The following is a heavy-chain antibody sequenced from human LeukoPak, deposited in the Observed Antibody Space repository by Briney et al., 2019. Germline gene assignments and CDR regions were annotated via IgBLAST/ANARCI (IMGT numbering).Heavy chain of an antibody. J-gene: IGHJ3*02. CDR1: GGSISSGDYY. Sequence: PSETLSLTCTVSGGSISSGDYYWSWIRQPPGKGVEWIGYIYYSGSTYYNPSLKSRVTISVDTSKNQFSLKLSSVTAADTAVYYCARVDMIVVVAAAERNCVFDIWGQGTMVTVSS. V-gene: IGHV4-30-4*01. D-gene: IGHD2-15*01. CDR2: IYYSGST. CDR3: ARVDMIVVVAAAERNCVFDI.